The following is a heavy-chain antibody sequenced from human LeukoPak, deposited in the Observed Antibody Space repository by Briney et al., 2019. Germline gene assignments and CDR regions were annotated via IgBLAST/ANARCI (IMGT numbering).Heavy chain of an antibody. CDR2: IYYSGST. Sequence: SETLSLTCTVSGGSISSYYWSWIRQPPGKGLEWIGYIYYSGSTYYNPSLKSRVTISVDTSKNQFSLKLSSVTAADTAVYYCARDDYHAFDYWGQGTLVTVSS. D-gene: IGHD5-24*01. CDR3: ARDDYHAFDY. V-gene: IGHV4-59*06. J-gene: IGHJ4*02. CDR1: GGSISSYY.